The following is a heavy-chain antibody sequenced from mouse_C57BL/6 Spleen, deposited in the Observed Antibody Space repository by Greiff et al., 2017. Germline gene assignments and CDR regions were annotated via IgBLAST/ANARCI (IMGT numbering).Heavy chain of an antibody. J-gene: IGHJ1*03. Sequence: EVKVVESGGGLVQPGGSLKLSCAASGFTFSDYGMAWVRQAPRTGPEWVAFISNLAYSIYYADTVTGRYTISRENAKNTLYLEMSSLRSEDTAMYYCARQSYSNYDWYFDVWGTGTTVTVSS. V-gene: IGHV5-15*01. CDR1: GFTFSDYG. CDR2: ISNLAYSI. CDR3: ARQSYSNYDWYFDV. D-gene: IGHD2-5*01.